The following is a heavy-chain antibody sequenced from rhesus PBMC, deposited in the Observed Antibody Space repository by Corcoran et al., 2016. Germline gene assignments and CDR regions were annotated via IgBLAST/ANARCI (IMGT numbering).Heavy chain of an antibody. D-gene: IGHD3-16*01. J-gene: IGHJ4*01. CDR3: AKDLLRYYSGSYYLDY. Sequence: EVQLVETGGGLVQPGGSLKLSCAASGFTFSSYGMSWVRQAPGKGLAWVSAINSGGVSTYYADSVKGRFTISRDNSKNTLSLQRNSLRAEDTAVYYGAKDLLRYYSGSYYLDYWGQGVLVTVSS. CDR2: INSGGVST. V-gene: IGHV3S5*01. CDR1: GFTFSSYG.